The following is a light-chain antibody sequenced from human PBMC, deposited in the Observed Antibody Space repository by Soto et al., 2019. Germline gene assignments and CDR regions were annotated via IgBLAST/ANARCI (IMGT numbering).Light chain of an antibody. Sequence: DIQMIECPPTMYASVRDRVTITCRASQSISSWLAWYQQKPGKAPKLLIYDASSLESGVPSRFSGSGSGTEFTLTISSLQPDDFAIYYCRRYDSYSWSFGQGTKVVIK. CDR1: QSISSW. CDR3: RRYDSYSWS. J-gene: IGKJ1*01. V-gene: IGKV1-5*01. CDR2: DAS.